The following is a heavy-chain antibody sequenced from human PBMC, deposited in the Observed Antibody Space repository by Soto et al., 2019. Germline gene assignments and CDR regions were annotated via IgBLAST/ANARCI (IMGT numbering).Heavy chain of an antibody. V-gene: IGHV4-31*03. CDR1: GGSISSRGYY. Sequence: SETLSLTCTVSGGSISSRGYYCSWIRQFPGKGLEWIGYISYSESTDYNPSLKSRVTISADTSKNQFSLKLSSVTAADTAVYYCAGGNDYAKIGYWGQGAQVTV. D-gene: IGHD4-17*01. J-gene: IGHJ4*02. CDR3: AGGNDYAKIGY. CDR2: ISYSEST.